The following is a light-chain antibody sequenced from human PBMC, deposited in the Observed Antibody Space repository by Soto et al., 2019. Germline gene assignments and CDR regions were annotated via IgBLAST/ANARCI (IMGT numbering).Light chain of an antibody. CDR1: QRVSSSY. CDR2: GAS. J-gene: IGKJ1*01. CDR3: QQYGSSWWT. Sequence: DIVLTPSPCSLFFSPGERATLSCRASQRVSSSYLAWYQQKPGQAPRLLIYGASSRATGIPDRFSGSGSGTDFTLTISRLEPEDFAVYYCQQYGSSWWTFGQGTKVDIK. V-gene: IGKV3-20*01.